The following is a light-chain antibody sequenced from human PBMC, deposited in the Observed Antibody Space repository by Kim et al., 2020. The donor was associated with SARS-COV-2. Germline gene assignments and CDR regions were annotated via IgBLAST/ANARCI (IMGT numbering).Light chain of an antibody. J-gene: IGLJ3*02. CDR2: YDS. V-gene: IGLV3-21*04. CDR3: QVWDSSSDHWV. Sequence: PGKPARITCGGNNIGSKSVHWYQQKPGQAPVLVIYYDSDRPSGIPERFSGSNSGNTATLTISRVEAGDEADYYCQVWDSSSDHWVFGGGTKLTVL. CDR1: NIGSKS.